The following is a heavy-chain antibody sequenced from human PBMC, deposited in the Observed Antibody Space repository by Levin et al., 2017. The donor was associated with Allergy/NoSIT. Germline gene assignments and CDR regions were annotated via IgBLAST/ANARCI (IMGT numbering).Heavy chain of an antibody. CDR3: ARGAPHYDILTGYPDYYYYYMDV. CDR2: IYYSGST. J-gene: IGHJ6*03. Sequence: SETLSLTCTVSGGSISSYYWSWIRQPPGKGLEWIGYIYYSGSTNYNPSLKSRVTISVDTSKNQFSLKLSSVTAADTAVYYCARGAPHYDILTGYPDYYYYYMDVWGKGTTVTVSS. D-gene: IGHD3-9*01. V-gene: IGHV4-59*01. CDR1: GGSISSYY.